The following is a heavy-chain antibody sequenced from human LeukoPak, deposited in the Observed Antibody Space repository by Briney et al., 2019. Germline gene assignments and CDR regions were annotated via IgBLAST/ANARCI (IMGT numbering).Heavy chain of an antibody. D-gene: IGHD3-22*01. Sequence: AGGSLRLSCAASGFTVSSNYMSWVRQAPGKGLEWVSAISGSGGSTYYADSVKGRFTISRDNSKNTLYLQMNSLRAEDTAVYYCAKDLDVGGYYPYYFDYWGQGTLVTVSS. J-gene: IGHJ4*02. CDR2: ISGSGGST. V-gene: IGHV3-23*01. CDR3: AKDLDVGGYYPYYFDY. CDR1: GFTVSSNY.